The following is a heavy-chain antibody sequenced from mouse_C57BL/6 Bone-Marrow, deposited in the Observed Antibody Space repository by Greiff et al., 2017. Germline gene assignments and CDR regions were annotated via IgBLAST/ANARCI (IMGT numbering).Heavy chain of an antibody. J-gene: IGHJ2*01. CDR2: IDPSDSYT. V-gene: IGHV1-50*01. Sequence: QVHVKQPGAELVKPGASVKLSCKASGYTFTSYWMQWVKQRPGQGLEWIGEIDPSDSYTNYNQKFKGKATLTVDTSSSTAYMQLSSLTSEDSAVYYWARGYYYGSSFDYWGQGTTLTVSS. D-gene: IGHD1-1*01. CDR3: ARGYYYGSSFDY. CDR1: GYTFTSYW.